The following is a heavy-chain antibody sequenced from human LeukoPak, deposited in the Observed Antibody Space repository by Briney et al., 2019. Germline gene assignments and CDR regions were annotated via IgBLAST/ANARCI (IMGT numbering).Heavy chain of an antibody. CDR2: IYYSGST. D-gene: IGHD3-22*01. CDR1: GGSISSYY. J-gene: IGHJ4*02. CDR3: ARGDYYDSSGFDY. Sequence: SETLSLTCTVSGGSISSYYWSWIRQPPGKGLEWIGSIYYSGSTYYNPSLKSRVTISVDTSKNQFSLKLSSVTAADTAVYYCARGDYYDSSGFDYWGQGTLVTVSS. V-gene: IGHV4-39*07.